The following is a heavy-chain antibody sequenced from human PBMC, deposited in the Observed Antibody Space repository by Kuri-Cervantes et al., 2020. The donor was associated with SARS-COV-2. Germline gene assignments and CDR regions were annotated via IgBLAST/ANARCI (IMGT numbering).Heavy chain of an antibody. J-gene: IGHJ4*02. CDR2: ITNDVSST. Sequence: GESLKISCAASGFTFSSYCMHWVRQAPGKGLEWVSVITNDVSSTYYADSVKGRFTISRDNSKNTLYLQMNSLRAEDTAVYYCARDWDSSSSFFFGAPDYWGQGTLVTVSS. D-gene: IGHD6-6*01. CDR3: ARDWDSSSSFFFGAPDY. CDR1: GFTFSSYC. V-gene: IGHV3-30*03.